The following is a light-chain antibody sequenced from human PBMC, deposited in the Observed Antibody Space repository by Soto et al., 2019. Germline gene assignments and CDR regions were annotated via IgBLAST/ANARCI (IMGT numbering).Light chain of an antibody. CDR3: AAWDSSLNAHLL. V-gene: IGLV1-44*01. J-gene: IGLJ2*01. CDR2: SNN. Sequence: QSVLTQPPSASGTPGQRVTISCSGSSSNIGSNPVNWYQQLPGTAPKLLIYSNNQRPSGVPDRFSGSKSGTSASLAISALQSADEADYYCAAWDSSLNAHLLFGGGTKLTVL. CDR1: SSNIGSNP.